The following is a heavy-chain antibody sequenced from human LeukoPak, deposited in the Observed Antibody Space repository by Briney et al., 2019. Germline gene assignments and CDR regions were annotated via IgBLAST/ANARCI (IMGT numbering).Heavy chain of an antibody. V-gene: IGHV4-4*09. CDR1: GGSISGYY. Sequence: SETLSLTCTVSGGSISGYYLNWIRQPPGKGLEWIGYISTSGNTNYNPSLKSRVTISVDTSKNQFSLKLSSVTAADTAVYYCARGDYDILTGSGWFDPWGQGTPVTVSS. D-gene: IGHD3-9*01. CDR3: ARGDYDILTGSGWFDP. CDR2: ISTSGNT. J-gene: IGHJ5*02.